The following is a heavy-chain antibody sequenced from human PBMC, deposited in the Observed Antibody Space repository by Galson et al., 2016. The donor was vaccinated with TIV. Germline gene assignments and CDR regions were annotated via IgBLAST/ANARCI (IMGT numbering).Heavy chain of an antibody. Sequence: CAISGDSVSSDSAAWNWVRQSPSRGLERLGRTYYRSRWYYDYKVSVKSRITINPDTSKNQFSLQLNSVTPEDTAVYYCTRAAGKNGASCYATCETFDSWGQGTMVTVSS. V-gene: IGHV6-1*01. CDR1: GDSVSSDSAA. J-gene: IGHJ3*02. CDR3: TRAAGKNGASCYATCETFDS. CDR2: TYYRSRWYY. D-gene: IGHD2-2*01.